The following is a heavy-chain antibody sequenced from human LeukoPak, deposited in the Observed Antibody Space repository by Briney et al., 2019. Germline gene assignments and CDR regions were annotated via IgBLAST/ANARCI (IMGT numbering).Heavy chain of an antibody. D-gene: IGHD2-8*01. CDR1: GLTFSSYG. Sequence: PGGSLRLSCAASGLTFSSYGMHWVRQAPGKGLEWMAFIRYDGSNKYYADSVKGRFTISRDNSKNTLYLQMNSLRAEDTAVYYCAKEYPTGPVYSDYWGQGTLVTVSS. CDR2: IRYDGSNK. CDR3: AKEYPTGPVYSDY. J-gene: IGHJ4*02. V-gene: IGHV3-30*02.